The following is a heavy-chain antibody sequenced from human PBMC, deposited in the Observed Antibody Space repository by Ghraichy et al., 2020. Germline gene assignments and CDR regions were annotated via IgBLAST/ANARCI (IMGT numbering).Heavy chain of an antibody. CDR2: INSDGSSS. Sequence: GESLNISCAASGFIFSSNWMHWVRQAPGKGLVWVSRINSDGSSSRYADSVRGRFTTSRDNAKNTLYLQMNSLRAEDTAVYYCARISRYSGSYYYYSMDVWGQGTTVTVSS. CDR1: GFIFSSNW. V-gene: IGHV3-74*01. CDR3: ARISRYSGSYYYYSMDV. J-gene: IGHJ6*02. D-gene: IGHD1-26*01.